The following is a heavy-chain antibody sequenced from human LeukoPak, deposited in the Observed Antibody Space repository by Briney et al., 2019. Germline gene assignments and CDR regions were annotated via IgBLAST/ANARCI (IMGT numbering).Heavy chain of an antibody. J-gene: IGHJ4*02. CDR1: GYTFTGYY. V-gene: IGHV1-18*04. CDR2: ISAYNGDT. CDR3: TRDPDGDYDFDY. Sequence: ASVKVSCKASGYTFTGYYMHWVRQAPGQGLEWMGWISAYNGDTNFPQKFQGRVTMTTDTSTNTAYMELRSLRSDDTAVYYCTRDPDGDYDFDYWGQGTLVTVSS. D-gene: IGHD4-17*01.